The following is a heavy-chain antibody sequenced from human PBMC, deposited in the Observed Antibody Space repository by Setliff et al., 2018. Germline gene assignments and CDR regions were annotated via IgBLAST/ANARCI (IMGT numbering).Heavy chain of an antibody. CDR1: GYTFTNYW. V-gene: IGHV5-51*01. D-gene: IGHD2-15*01. J-gene: IGHJ4*02. CDR3: ARLTPETDFDY. CDR2: IYPGDSDT. Sequence: PGESLKISCKGSGYTFTNYWIGWVRQMPGKGLEWMGAIYPGDSDTRHSPSFQGQVTISADKSISTVYLQWSSLKASGTAIYYCARLTPETDFDYWGPGTLVTVSS.